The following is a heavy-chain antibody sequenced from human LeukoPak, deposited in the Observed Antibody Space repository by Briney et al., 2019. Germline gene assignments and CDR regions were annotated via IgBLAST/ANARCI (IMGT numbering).Heavy chain of an antibody. CDR2: IYSDDST. CDR1: GLTVSSNY. V-gene: IGHV3-66*02. CDR3: ARDGRVGATRLNI. J-gene: IGHJ3*02. D-gene: IGHD1-26*01. Sequence: GGSLRLSYAASGLTVSSNYMSWVRQAPGKGLEWVSVIYSDDSTYYADSVRGRFTISRDNSKNTLYLQMNSLRAEDTAVYYCARDGRVGATRLNIWGQGTMVTVSS.